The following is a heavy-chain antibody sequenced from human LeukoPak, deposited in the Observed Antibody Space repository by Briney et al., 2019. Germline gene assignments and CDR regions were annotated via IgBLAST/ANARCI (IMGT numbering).Heavy chain of an antibody. D-gene: IGHD3-10*01. Sequence: GGSLRLSCAASGFTFRNAWMTWVRQAPGKGLEWVGRIRAKSDGGTTDYAAPVKGRFTTSRDDSENTLYLQMNGLKTEDTAVYYCSSFYYGWGQGTLVTVS. V-gene: IGHV3-15*01. CDR1: GFTFRNAW. CDR2: IRAKSDGGTT. J-gene: IGHJ4*02. CDR3: SSFYYG.